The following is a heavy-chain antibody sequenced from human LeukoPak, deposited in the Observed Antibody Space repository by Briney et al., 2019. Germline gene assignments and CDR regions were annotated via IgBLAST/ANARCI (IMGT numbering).Heavy chain of an antibody. J-gene: IGHJ4*02. CDR2: INPYSGGT. CDR1: GSTFIDYY. Sequence: ASVKVSCKASGSTFIDYYIHWVRQAPGQGLEWMGWINPYSGGTNYAQKFQGRVTMTRDTSISTAYMELNSLGSDDTAVYYCARLGLTVTSDIDWWGQGTLVTVSS. CDR3: ARLGLTVTSDIDW. V-gene: IGHV1-2*02. D-gene: IGHD4-17*01.